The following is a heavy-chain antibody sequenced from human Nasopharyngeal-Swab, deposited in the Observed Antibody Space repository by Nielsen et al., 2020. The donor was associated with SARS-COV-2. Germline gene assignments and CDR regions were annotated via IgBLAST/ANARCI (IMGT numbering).Heavy chain of an antibody. CDR2: IYYSGST. J-gene: IGHJ4*02. D-gene: IGHD3-9*01. CDR3: ARDGDILTGLSLDY. V-gene: IGHV4-31*02. Sequence: WIRQPPGKGLEWVGYIYYSGSTYYNPSLKSRVTISVDTSKNQFSLKLSSVTAADTAVYYCARDGDILTGLSLDYWGQGTLVTVSS.